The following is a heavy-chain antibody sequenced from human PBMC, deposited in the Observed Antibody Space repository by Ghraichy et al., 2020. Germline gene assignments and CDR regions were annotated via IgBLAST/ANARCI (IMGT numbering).Heavy chain of an antibody. V-gene: IGHV4-39*01. D-gene: IGHD6-13*01. Sequence: SETLSLTCTVSGGSISRSSYYWGWIRQPPGKGLEWIGSIYYSGNTYYNPSLKSRVTISVDTSKNQLSLKLSSVTAADTAVYYCARQGEEYSSSWSGPDPNYFDYWGQGTLVTVSS. J-gene: IGHJ4*02. CDR3: ARQGEEYSSSWSGPDPNYFDY. CDR2: IYYSGNT. CDR1: GGSISRSSYY.